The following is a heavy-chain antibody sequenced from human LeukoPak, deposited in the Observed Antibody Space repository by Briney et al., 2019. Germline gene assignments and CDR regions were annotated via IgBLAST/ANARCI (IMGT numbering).Heavy chain of an antibody. CDR3: AREHIWGDFDY. CDR1: VGSVTSGSYY. V-gene: IGHV4-61*01. CDR2: ISYRGTT. Sequence: SGTLSLTCTVCVGSVTSGSYYWSWVRQPPGKGLGRIGYISYRGTTNYNPSLKSRVTMSVGTSKNQFSMKLSSVSAADTAVYYCAREHIWGDFDYWGQGTLVTVSS. D-gene: IGHD7-27*01. J-gene: IGHJ4*02.